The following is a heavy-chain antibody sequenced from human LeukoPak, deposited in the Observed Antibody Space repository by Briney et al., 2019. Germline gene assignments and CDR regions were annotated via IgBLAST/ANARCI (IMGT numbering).Heavy chain of an antibody. V-gene: IGHV3-21*01. CDR2: ISSSSRYR. J-gene: IGHJ4*02. CDR1: GFTFSSYS. D-gene: IGHD6-13*01. Sequence: PGGSLRLSCAASGFTFSSYSMIWVRQAPGKGLEWVSSISSSSRYRYYADSVKGRFTISRDNAKNSLYLQMNSLRVEDTAVYYCARDKMQQSTEGSNFDHWGQGTLVTVSS. CDR3: ARDKMQQSTEGSNFDH.